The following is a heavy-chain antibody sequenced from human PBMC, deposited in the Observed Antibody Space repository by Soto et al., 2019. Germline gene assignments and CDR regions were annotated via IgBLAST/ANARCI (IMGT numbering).Heavy chain of an antibody. V-gene: IGHV4-39*01. CDR2: IYYSGST. CDR3: ARQPVATAFRYFDY. D-gene: IGHD5-12*01. CDR1: GGSISSSSYY. Sequence: LSLTCTVSGGSISSSSYYWGWIRQPPGKGLEWIGSIYYSGSTYYNPSLKSRVTISVDTSKNQFSLKLSSVTAADTAVYYCARQPVATAFRYFDYWGQGTLVTVSS. J-gene: IGHJ4*02.